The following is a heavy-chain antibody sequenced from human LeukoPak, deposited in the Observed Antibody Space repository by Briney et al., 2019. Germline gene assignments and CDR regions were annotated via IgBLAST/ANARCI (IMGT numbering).Heavy chain of an antibody. Sequence: GGSLKLSCAASGFTFSGSAMHWVRQASGKGLEWVGRIRSKANSYATLYAASVKGWFTISRDDSKNTAYLQMNSLKTEDTAVYYCTRPLDYDSSGPDAFDIWGQGTMVTVSS. D-gene: IGHD3-22*01. CDR2: IRSKANSYAT. J-gene: IGHJ3*02. CDR3: TRPLDYDSSGPDAFDI. CDR1: GFTFSGSA. V-gene: IGHV3-73*01.